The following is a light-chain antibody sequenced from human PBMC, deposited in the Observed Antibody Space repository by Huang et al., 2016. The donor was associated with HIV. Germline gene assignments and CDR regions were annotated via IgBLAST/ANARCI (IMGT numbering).Light chain of an antibody. Sequence: MTQSPAILSVSPGERASLSCRTSQTVTKNLAWYQHRPGQAPRFLIYGASTRAAGVPARFSGSGSGTDFTLTISSLQSEDFGIYYCHQYDIWPPAFGGGTRVEVK. CDR1: QTVTKN. CDR3: HQYDIWPPA. V-gene: IGKV3-15*01. J-gene: IGKJ4*01. CDR2: GAS.